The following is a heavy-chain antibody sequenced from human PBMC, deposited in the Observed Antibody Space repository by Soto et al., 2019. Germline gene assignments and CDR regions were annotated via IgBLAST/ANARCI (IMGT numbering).Heavy chain of an antibody. D-gene: IGHD2-15*01. CDR3: ARGSIVVVVAASWPQIDY. J-gene: IGHJ4*02. Sequence: ASVKVSCKASGYTFTSYGISWVRQAPGQGLEWMGWISAYNGNTNYAQKLQGRVTMTTDTSTSTAYMELRSLRSDDTAVYYCARGSIVVVVAASWPQIDYWGQGTLVTVSS. CDR1: GYTFTSYG. CDR2: ISAYNGNT. V-gene: IGHV1-18*01.